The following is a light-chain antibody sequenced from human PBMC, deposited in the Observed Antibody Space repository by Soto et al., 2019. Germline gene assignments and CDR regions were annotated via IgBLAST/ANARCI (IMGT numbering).Light chain of an antibody. CDR3: LQHYKYPWT. J-gene: IGKJ1*01. CDR2: SAS. Sequence: AILMTQSPSSLSASVGDRVTITCRASQDIRSVLGWYQQKPGKAPKVLIYSASNLQSGVPSRFSGSGSGTDFTLTITSLQPEDFATYYCLQHYKYPWTFGQGTKVEIK. CDR1: QDIRSV. V-gene: IGKV1-6*01.